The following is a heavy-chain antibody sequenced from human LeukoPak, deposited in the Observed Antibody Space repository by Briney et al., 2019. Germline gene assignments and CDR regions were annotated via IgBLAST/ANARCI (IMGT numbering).Heavy chain of an antibody. CDR1: GFTFSSYA. CDR3: AEGGYTSYFDY. V-gene: IGHV3-23*01. Sequence: GGSLRLSCAASGFTFSSYAMTWVRQAPGKGLQWVSTIRASAGSTFYADSVEGRFTISRDNSKNTLYLQMNSLRADDTAVYYCAEGGYTSYFDYWGQGTLVTVSS. D-gene: IGHD2-2*02. CDR2: IRASAGST. J-gene: IGHJ4*02.